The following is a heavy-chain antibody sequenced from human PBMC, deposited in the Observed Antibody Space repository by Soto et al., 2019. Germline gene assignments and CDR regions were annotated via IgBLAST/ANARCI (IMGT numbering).Heavy chain of an antibody. D-gene: IGHD1-26*01. CDR2: IWYDGSNK. V-gene: IGHV3-33*01. J-gene: IGHJ6*03. Sequence: QVQLVESGGGVVQPGRSLRLSCAASGFTFSSYGMHWVRQAPGKGLEWVAVIWYDGSNKYYADSVKGRFTISRDNSKNTLYLQMNRRRAEDTAVYYCARIQETSGYYYYYMYVWGKGTTVTVSS. CDR1: GFTFSSYG. CDR3: ARIQETSGYYYYYMYV.